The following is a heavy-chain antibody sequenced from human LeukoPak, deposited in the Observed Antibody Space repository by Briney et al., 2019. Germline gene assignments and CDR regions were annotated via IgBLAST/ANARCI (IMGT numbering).Heavy chain of an antibody. CDR2: IYYSGST. CDR3: ARVLREVPAAKVDY. Sequence: SETLSLTCTVSGGSISSYYWSWIRQPPGKGLEWIGYIYYSGSTNYNPSLKSRVTISVDTSKNQFSLKLSSVTAADTAVYYCARVLREVPAAKVDYWGQGTLVTVSS. D-gene: IGHD2-2*01. J-gene: IGHJ4*02. V-gene: IGHV4-59*12. CDR1: GGSISSYY.